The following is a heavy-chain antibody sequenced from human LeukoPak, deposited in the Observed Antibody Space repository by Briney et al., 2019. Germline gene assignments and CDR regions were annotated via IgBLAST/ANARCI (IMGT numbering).Heavy chain of an antibody. V-gene: IGHV3-30*18. CDR2: ISYDGSNK. CDR3: AKDCQEVGATLDY. J-gene: IGHJ4*02. CDR1: GFTLSNSW. Sequence: GGSLRLSCAGSGFTLSNSWVGWVRQAPGKGLEGVAVISYDGSNKYYADSVKGRFTISRDNAKNSLYLQMNSLRAEDTALYYCAKDCQEVGATLDYWGQGTLVTVSS. D-gene: IGHD1-26*01.